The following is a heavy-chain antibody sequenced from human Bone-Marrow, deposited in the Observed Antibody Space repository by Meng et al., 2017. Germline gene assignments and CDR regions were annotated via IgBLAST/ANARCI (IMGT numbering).Heavy chain of an antibody. CDR2: ISSSGSTI. Sequence: GESLKISYAASGFTFSDYYMSWIRQAPGKGLEWVSYISSSGSTIYYADSVKGRFTISRDNAKNSLYLQMNSLRAEDTAVYYCARDLDFWSGLGDWGQGTLVTVSS. CDR1: GFTFSDYY. J-gene: IGHJ4*02. CDR3: ARDLDFWSGLGD. V-gene: IGHV3-11*01. D-gene: IGHD3-3*01.